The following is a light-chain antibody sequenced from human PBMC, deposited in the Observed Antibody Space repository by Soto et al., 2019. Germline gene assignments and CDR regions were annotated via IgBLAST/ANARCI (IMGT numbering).Light chain of an antibody. V-gene: IGKV3-11*01. CDR3: QQRSNWPT. CDR2: DAS. CDR1: QSVSSY. Sequence: EIVLTQSPATLSLSPGERATLSCRASQSVSSYLAWYQQKPGQAPRLLIYDASNRATGIPARFSGSGSGTDFTLTIRSLEPEDFEVYYCQQRSNWPTFGGGTKVEIK. J-gene: IGKJ4*01.